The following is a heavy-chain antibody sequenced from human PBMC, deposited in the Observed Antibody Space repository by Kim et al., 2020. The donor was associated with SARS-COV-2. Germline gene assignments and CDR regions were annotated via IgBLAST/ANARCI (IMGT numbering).Heavy chain of an antibody. Sequence: LKSRVTISVDTSKNQFSLKLSSVTAADTAVYYCARGDPNIVATIEGGFDYWGQGTLVTVSS. J-gene: IGHJ4*02. D-gene: IGHD5-12*01. CDR3: ARGDPNIVATIEGGFDY. V-gene: IGHV4-34*01.